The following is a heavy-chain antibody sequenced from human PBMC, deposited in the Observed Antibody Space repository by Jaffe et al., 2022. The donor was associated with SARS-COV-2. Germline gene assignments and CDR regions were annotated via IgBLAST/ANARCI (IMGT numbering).Heavy chain of an antibody. Sequence: QVQLQESGPGLVKPSETLSLTCTVSGGSISSYYWSWIRQPPGKGLEWIGYIYYSGSTNYNPSLKSRVTISVDTSKNQFSLKLSSVTAADTAVYYCARAGIVGADDAFDIWGQGTMVTVSS. CDR2: IYYSGST. CDR1: GGSISSYY. J-gene: IGHJ3*02. D-gene: IGHD1-26*01. V-gene: IGHV4-59*01. CDR3: ARAGIVGADDAFDI.